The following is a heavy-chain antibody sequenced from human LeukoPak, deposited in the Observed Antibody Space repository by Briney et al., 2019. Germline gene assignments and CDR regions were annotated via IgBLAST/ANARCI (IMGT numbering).Heavy chain of an antibody. J-gene: IGHJ4*02. CDR3: TRYLSGGFDS. D-gene: IGHD2-15*01. CDR2: INTDGTTT. V-gene: IGHV3-74*01. Sequence: PGGSLRLSCVGSGFTFNNYWMLWVRQAPGKGLVWVSRINTDGTTTSYADSVKGRFTFSRDNAKSTLYLQMNSLRAEDTAVYYCTRYLSGGFDSWGQGTLVTVSS. CDR1: GFTFNNYW.